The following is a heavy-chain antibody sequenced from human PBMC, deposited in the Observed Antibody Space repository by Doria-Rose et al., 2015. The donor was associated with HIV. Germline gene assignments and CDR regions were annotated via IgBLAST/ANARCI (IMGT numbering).Heavy chain of an antibody. D-gene: IGHD5-18*01. V-gene: IGHV3-30-3*01. J-gene: IGHJ6*02. CDR2: ISYDGNNK. CDR3: ARDKYPGYSYGYYYYYGMDV. Sequence: ISYDGNNKYYEDSVKGRFTISRDNSKNTLYLQMNSLRADDTAMYYCARDKYPGYSYGYYYYYGMDVWGQGTTVTVSS.